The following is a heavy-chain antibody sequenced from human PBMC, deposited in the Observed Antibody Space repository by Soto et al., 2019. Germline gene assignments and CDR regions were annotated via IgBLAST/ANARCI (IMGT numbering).Heavy chain of an antibody. J-gene: IGHJ6*02. CDR1: GFTFSSYA. D-gene: IGHD3-16*02. CDR2: ISYDGSNK. CDR3: ARDLPTFGGVIVPYYYYGMDV. Sequence: GGSLRLSCAASGFTFSSYAMHWVRQAPGKGLEWVAVISYDGSNKYYADSVKGRFTISRDNSKNTLYLQMNSLRAEDTAVYYCARDLPTFGGVIVPYYYYGMDVWGQGTTVTVSS. V-gene: IGHV3-30-3*01.